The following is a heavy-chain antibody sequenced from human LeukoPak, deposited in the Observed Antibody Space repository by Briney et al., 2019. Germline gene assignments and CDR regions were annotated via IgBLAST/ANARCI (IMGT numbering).Heavy chain of an antibody. CDR1: GFTFSSYA. D-gene: IGHD3-22*01. V-gene: IGHV3-23*01. J-gene: IGHJ6*02. Sequence: GGSLRLSCAASGFTFSSYAMSWVRQAPGKGLEWVSAISGSGGSTYYADSVKGRFTISRDNSKNTLYLQMNSLRAEDTAVYYCAKSTYYYDSSGHFWDPYYYYGMDVWGQGTTVTVSS. CDR2: ISGSGGST. CDR3: AKSTYYYDSSGHFWDPYYYYGMDV.